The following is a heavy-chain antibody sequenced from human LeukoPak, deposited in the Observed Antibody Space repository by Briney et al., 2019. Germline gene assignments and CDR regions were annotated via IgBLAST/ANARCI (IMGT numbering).Heavy chain of an antibody. J-gene: IGHJ4*02. V-gene: IGHV3-21*01. CDR2: ISSSSSYI. D-gene: IGHD5-24*01. CDR3: AREAIEMATTDY. CDR1: GFTFSIYS. Sequence: PGGSLRLSCAAYGFTFSIYSMNWVRQAPGKGLEWVSSISSSSSYIYYADSVKGRFTISRDNAKNSLYLQMNSLRAEDTAVYYCAREAIEMATTDYWGQGTLVTVSS.